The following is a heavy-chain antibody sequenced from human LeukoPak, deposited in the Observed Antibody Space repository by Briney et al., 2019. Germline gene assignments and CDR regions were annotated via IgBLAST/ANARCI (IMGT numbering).Heavy chain of an antibody. CDR1: GFSFSRAW. CDR2: IKSKSDGGTT. Sequence: GGSLRLSCAAPGFSFSRAWMSWVRQAPGKGLEWVGRIKSKSDGGTTDYAAPVKGRFTISRDDSKNTLFLQVNSLKITVTLRPVGLWGQGTLVTVSS. CDR3: L. J-gene: IGHJ4*02. V-gene: IGHV3-15*05. D-gene: IGHD2-21*02.